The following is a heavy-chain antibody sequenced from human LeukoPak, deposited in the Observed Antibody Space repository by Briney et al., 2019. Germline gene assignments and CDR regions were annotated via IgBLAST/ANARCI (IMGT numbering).Heavy chain of an antibody. CDR1: GFTFSSYA. V-gene: IGHV3-30-3*02. D-gene: IGHD6-19*01. CDR3: AKRGAAVAGPFDY. CDR2: ISYDGSNK. Sequence: GGSLRLSCAASGFTFSSYAMHWVRQAPGKGLEWVAVISYDGSNKYYADSVKGRFTISRDNSKNTLYLQMNSLRAEDTAVYYCAKRGAAVAGPFDYWGQGTLVTVSS. J-gene: IGHJ4*02.